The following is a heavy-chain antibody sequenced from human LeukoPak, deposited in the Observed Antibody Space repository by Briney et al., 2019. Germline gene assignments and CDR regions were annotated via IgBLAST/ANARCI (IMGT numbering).Heavy chain of an antibody. Sequence: GGSLRLSCAASGFTFSDYYMSWIRQAPGKGLEWVSYISSSGSTIYYADSVKGRFTISRDNSKNTLYLQMNSLRAEDTAVYYCARDGREGITMIVVVTYYFDYWGQGTLVTVSS. V-gene: IGHV3-11*04. CDR3: ARDGREGITMIVVVTYYFDY. J-gene: IGHJ4*02. D-gene: IGHD3-22*01. CDR1: GFTFSDYY. CDR2: ISSSGSTI.